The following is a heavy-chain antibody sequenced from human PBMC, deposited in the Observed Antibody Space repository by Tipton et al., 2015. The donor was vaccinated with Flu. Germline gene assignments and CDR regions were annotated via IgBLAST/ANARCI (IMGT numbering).Heavy chain of an antibody. CDR1: GFTFSTYV. J-gene: IGHJ4*02. CDR2: ISGSGNNT. D-gene: IGHD2-15*01. Sequence: AASGFTFSTYVMSWVRQAPGKGLEWVSVISGSGNNTYYADSVKGRFTISRDNSRNTLYLQMNSLRVEDTALYYCAKGSSDSYYSSTDYWGRGTLVTVSS. V-gene: IGHV3-23*01. CDR3: AKGSSDSYYSSTDY.